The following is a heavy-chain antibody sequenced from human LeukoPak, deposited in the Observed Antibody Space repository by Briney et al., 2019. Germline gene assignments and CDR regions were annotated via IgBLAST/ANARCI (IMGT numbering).Heavy chain of an antibody. J-gene: IGHJ3*02. V-gene: IGHV1-18*01. CDR3: ARLNFDILSGYYIPHVFDI. CDR2: ITAYNGNK. Sequence: ASVKVSCKASGYTFTSYGISWVRQAPGQGLEWMGWITAYNGNKNYAQKLQDRVTMTTDTSTSTAYMELRSLRSDDTAVYFCARLNFDILSGYYIPHVFDIWGQGTMVTVSS. CDR1: GYTFTSYG. D-gene: IGHD3-9*01.